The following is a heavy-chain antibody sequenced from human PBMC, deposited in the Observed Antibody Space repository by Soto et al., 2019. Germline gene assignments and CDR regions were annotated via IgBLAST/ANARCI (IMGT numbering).Heavy chain of an antibody. CDR3: ARAAAYFYHYYYAMDI. CDR2: ISHDGSEK. D-gene: IGHD6-13*01. J-gene: IGHJ6*02. CDR1: GFTFSSYA. V-gene: IGHV3-30-3*01. Sequence: GGSLRLSCAASGFTFSSYAMDWVRQAPGKGLEWVAVISHDGSEKYYGDSVKGRFTISRDNPKNTVYLQMNSLRPEDTAVYYCARAAAYFYHYYYAMDIWGQGTAVTVSS.